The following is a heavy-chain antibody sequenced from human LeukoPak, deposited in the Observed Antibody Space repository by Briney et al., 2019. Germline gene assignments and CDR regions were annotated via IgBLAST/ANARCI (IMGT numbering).Heavy chain of an antibody. CDR1: GGSISSYC. V-gene: IGHV4-4*07. D-gene: IGHD3-10*01. Sequence: SETLSLTCTVSGGSISSYCWSWIRQPAGKGLEWIGRIYTSGSTNYNPSLKSRVTMSVDTSKNQSSLKLSSVTAADTAVHYCARARRPGGYASGFFDYWGQGTLVTVSS. J-gene: IGHJ4*02. CDR3: ARARRPGGYASGFFDY. CDR2: IYTSGST.